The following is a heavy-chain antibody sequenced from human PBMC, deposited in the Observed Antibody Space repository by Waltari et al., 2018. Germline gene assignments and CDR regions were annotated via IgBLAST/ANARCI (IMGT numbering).Heavy chain of an antibody. CDR3: ARATTVVTLDY. CDR1: GGSFSGYY. J-gene: IGHJ4*02. CDR2: INHSGST. V-gene: IGHV4-34*01. D-gene: IGHD4-17*01. Sequence: QVQLQQWGAGLLKPSETLSLTCAVYGGSFSGYYWSWIRQPPGKGLEWIGEINHSGSTNYNPSLKSRVTRSVDTSKNQFSLKLSSVTAADTAVYYCARATTVVTLDYWGQGTLVTVSS.